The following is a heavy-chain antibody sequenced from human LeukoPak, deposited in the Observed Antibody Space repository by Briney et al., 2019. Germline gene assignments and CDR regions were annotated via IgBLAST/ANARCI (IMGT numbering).Heavy chain of an antibody. CDR3: ARRVRRGDYGNY. J-gene: IGHJ4*02. CDR1: GGSFSGYY. D-gene: IGHD4-17*01. Sequence: PSETLSLTCAVYGGSFSGYYRSWIRQPPGKGLEWIGEINHSGSTNYNPSLKSRVTISVDTSKNQFSLKLSSVTAADTAVYYCARRVRRGDYGNYWGQGTLVTVSS. V-gene: IGHV4-34*01. CDR2: INHSGST.